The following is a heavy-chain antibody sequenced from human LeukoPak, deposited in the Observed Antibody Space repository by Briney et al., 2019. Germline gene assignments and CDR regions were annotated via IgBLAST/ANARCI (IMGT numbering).Heavy chain of an antibody. Sequence: PSETLSLTCTVSGGSISSSSYYWGWIRQPPGEGLEWIGSIYHSGSTFYNPSLKSRVTISVDTSKNQFSLKLSSVTAADTAVYYCARKNRTMSYDYWGQGALVTVSS. V-gene: IGHV4-39*01. CDR3: ARKNRTMSYDY. CDR1: GGSISSSSYY. J-gene: IGHJ4*02. D-gene: IGHD3-22*01. CDR2: IYHSGST.